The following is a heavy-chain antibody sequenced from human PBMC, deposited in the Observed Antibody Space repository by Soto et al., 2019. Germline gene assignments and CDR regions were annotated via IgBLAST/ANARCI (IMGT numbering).Heavy chain of an antibody. J-gene: IGHJ5*02. CDR3: AKVEGNYYYDSSGYNWFDP. CDR1: GFTFSSYA. V-gene: IGHV3-23*01. D-gene: IGHD3-22*01. Sequence: EVQLLESGGGLVQPGGSLRLSCAASGFTFSSYAMSWVRQAPGKGLEWVSAISGSGGSTYYADSVKGRFTISRDNSKNTLYLQMNSRRAEDTPVYYCAKVEGNYYYDSSGYNWFDPWGQGTLVTVPS. CDR2: ISGSGGST.